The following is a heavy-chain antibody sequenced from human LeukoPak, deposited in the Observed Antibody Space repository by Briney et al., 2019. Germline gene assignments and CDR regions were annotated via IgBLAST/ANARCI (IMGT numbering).Heavy chain of an antibody. V-gene: IGHV3-7*05. D-gene: IGHD6-13*01. CDR3: ARRGTSSSWAHFDY. Sequence: GGSLRLSCTASGFTFSTSWMNWVRQAPGKGLGWVANINQDGSEKYYVDSVKGRFTISRDNPKNSLSLQMNSLTAEDTAVYYCARRGTSSSWAHFDYWGQGTLVTVSS. CDR1: GFTFSTSW. CDR2: INQDGSEK. J-gene: IGHJ4*02.